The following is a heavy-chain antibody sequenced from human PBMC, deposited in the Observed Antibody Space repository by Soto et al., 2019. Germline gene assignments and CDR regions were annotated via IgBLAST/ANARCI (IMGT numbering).Heavy chain of an antibody. CDR3: ARQRTTVVTQAYFDH. D-gene: IGHD2-21*02. J-gene: IGHJ4*02. CDR2: IYYSGRT. V-gene: IGHV4-39*01. Sequence: PSETPYLTCIVSGESISSSSYYWGWIRQPPGIGLEWIGSIYYSGRTYYNPSFKSRVTISIDTSKNQFSLKLSSVTATDTAVYYCARQRTTVVTQAYFDHWGQGALVTVSS. CDR1: GESISSSSYY.